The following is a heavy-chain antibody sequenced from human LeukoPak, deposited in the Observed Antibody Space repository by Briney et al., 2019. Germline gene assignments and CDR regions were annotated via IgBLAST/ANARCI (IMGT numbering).Heavy chain of an antibody. CDR2: ISWNGANI. J-gene: IGHJ4*02. D-gene: IGHD3-22*01. CDR3: TRAYDSFGYFFDS. Sequence: PGRSLRLSCAASGFTFHAYALHWVRQAPGKGLEWVSGISWNGANIDYADSVKGRFTISRDNAKNSLYLQMNSLRPEDTAFYYCTRAYDSFGYFFDSWGQGTLVTVSS. CDR1: GFTFHAYA. V-gene: IGHV3-9*01.